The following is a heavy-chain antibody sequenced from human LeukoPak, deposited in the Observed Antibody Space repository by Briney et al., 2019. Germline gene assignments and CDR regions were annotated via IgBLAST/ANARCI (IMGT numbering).Heavy chain of an antibody. J-gene: IGHJ4*02. CDR3: ARRTWDSSGRNFDY. Sequence: PSETLSLTCTVSGGSISSSSYYWGWIRQPPGKGLEWIGSIYYSGSTYYNPSLKSRVTISVDTSKNQFSLKLSSVTAADTAVYYCARRTWDSSGRNFDYWGQGTLVTVSS. V-gene: IGHV4-39*01. CDR1: GGSISSSSYY. D-gene: IGHD3-22*01. CDR2: IYYSGST.